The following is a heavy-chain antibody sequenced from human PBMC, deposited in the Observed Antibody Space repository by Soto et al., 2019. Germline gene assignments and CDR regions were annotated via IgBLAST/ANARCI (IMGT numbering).Heavy chain of an antibody. CDR1: GFTFSSYW. CDR2: IKQDGSEK. D-gene: IGHD3-22*01. Sequence: GGSLRLSCAASGFTFSSYWMSWVRQAPGKGLEWVANIKQDGSEKYYVDSVKGRFTISRDNAKNSLYLQMNSLRAEDTAVYYCARAALVDYYDSSGYGYWGQGTLVTVSS. V-gene: IGHV3-7*03. J-gene: IGHJ4*02. CDR3: ARAALVDYYDSSGYGY.